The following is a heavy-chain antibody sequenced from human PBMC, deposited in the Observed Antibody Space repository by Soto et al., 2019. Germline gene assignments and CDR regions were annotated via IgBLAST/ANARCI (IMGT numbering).Heavy chain of an antibody. CDR2: MHPNSGNT. D-gene: IGHD6-6*01. V-gene: IGHV1-8*01. J-gene: IGHJ6*02. CDR1: GYTFTSYD. CDR3: ARSYGSSSSNRYYYYGMDV. Sequence: ASVKVSCKASGYTFTSYDINWVRQATGQGLEWLVWMHPNSGNTGYAKKFQGRVTMTRNTSISTAYMELSSLRSEDTAVYYCARSYGSSSSNRYYYYGMDVWGQGTTVTVSS.